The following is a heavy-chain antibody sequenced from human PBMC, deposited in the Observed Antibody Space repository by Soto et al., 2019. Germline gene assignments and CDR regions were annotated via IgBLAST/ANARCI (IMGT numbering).Heavy chain of an antibody. V-gene: IGHV4-31*03. D-gene: IGHD6-13*01. CDR3: ARFIAAAGGIDY. CDR1: GGSISSGGYY. J-gene: IGHJ4*02. CDR2: IYYSGST. Sequence: PSETLSLTCTVSGGSISSGGYYWSWIRQHPGKGLEWIGYIYYSGSTYYNPSLKSRVTISVDKSKNQFSLKLSSVTAADTAVYYCARFIAAAGGIDYWGQGTLVTVSS.